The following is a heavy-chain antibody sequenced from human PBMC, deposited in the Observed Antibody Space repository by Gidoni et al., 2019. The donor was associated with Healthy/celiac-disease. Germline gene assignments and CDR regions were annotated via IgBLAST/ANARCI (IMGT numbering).Heavy chain of an antibody. D-gene: IGHD3-10*01. CDR3: AKMVRRYYGSGSYFYYYGMDV. Sequence: GSGGSTYYADSVKGWFTISRDNSKNTLYLQMNSLRAEDTAVYYCAKMVRRYYGSGSYFYYYGMDVWGQGTTVTVSS. CDR2: GSGGST. V-gene: IGHV3-23*01. J-gene: IGHJ6*02.